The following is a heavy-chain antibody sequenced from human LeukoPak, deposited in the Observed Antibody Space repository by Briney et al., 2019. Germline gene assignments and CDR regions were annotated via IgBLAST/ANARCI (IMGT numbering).Heavy chain of an antibody. Sequence: ASVNVSCKVSGYILTELSMHWVRQADGRGLEGVGGFDTEDGETIYAQKFQGRVTMTEDTSTDTAYMELSSLRSEDTAVYYCATDYCTNGVCYPLYNFDYWGQGTLVTVSS. V-gene: IGHV1-24*01. J-gene: IGHJ4*02. CDR1: GYILTELS. D-gene: IGHD2-8*01. CDR2: FDTEDGET. CDR3: ATDYCTNGVCYPLYNFDY.